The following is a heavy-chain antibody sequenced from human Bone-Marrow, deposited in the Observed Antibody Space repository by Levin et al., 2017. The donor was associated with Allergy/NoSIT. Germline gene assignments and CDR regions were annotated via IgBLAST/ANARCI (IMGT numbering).Heavy chain of an antibody. D-gene: IGHD6-19*01. Sequence: QTGGSLRLSCAASGFSFSGYWLTWVRQAPGKGLECVANIKEDGSEKHYVDSVKGRFNISRDNAKNSLYLQMKYLSAEDTAVYYCASPYSSDWAFDIWGPGTMVTVSS. CDR2: IKEDGSEK. CDR1: GFSFSGYW. J-gene: IGHJ3*02. CDR3: ASPYSSDWAFDI. V-gene: IGHV3-7*01.